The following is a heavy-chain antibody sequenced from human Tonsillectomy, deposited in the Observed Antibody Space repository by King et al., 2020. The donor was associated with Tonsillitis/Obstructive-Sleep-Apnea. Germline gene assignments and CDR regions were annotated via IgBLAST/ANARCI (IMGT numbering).Heavy chain of an antibody. CDR3: AREGEWELHYYYYYYMDV. CDR1: GFTFSSYG. D-gene: IGHD1-26*01. Sequence: VQLVESGGCVVQPGRSLRLSCAASGFTFSSYGMHWVRQAPGKGLGWVAVIWYDGSNKYYSDSVKGRFTISRDNSKNTLYLQMNSLRAEDTAVYYCAREGEWELHYYYYYYMDVWGKGTTVTVSS. CDR2: IWYDGSNK. J-gene: IGHJ6*03. V-gene: IGHV3-33*01.